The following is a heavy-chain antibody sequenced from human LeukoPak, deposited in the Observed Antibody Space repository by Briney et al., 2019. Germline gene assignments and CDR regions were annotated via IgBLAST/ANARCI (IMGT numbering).Heavy chain of an antibody. CDR2: ISYDGSNK. Sequence: GRSLRLSCAASGFTFSSYAMHWVRQAPGKGLEWVAVISYDGSNKYYADSVKCPFTISSDNSKNTLYLQMNSLRAEDTTVYYCAKGGGYGDYVTSFVSWGQGTLLTASS. CDR1: GFTFSSYA. CDR3: AKGGGYGDYVTSFVS. J-gene: IGHJ5*01. V-gene: IGHV3-30-3*01. D-gene: IGHD4-17*01.